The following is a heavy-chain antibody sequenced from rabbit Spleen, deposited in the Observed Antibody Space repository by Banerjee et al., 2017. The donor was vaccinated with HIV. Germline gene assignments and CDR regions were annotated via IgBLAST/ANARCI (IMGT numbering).Heavy chain of an antibody. D-gene: IGHD6-1*01. CDR3: ARGLGYGVGGHAISRLDL. CDR1: GFSFSSTQY. J-gene: IGHJ6*01. CDR2: SWIESSDST. V-gene: IGHV1S45*01. Sequence: QQQLEESGGGLVKPGGTLTLTCKASGFSFSSTQYICWVRQAPGKGLEWIACSWIESSDSTFYASWATGRFTISKTSSTTVALQMTSLTAADTATYFCARGLGYGVGGHAISRLDLWGPGTLVTVS.